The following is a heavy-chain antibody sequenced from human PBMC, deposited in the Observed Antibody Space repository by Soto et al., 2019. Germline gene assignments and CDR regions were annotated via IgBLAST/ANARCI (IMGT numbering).Heavy chain of an antibody. CDR1: GGSITTSSYY. D-gene: IGHD2-2*01. CDR2: IFYSGSA. CDR3: ARTTPLPVIVPASIGFDY. J-gene: IGHJ4*02. Sequence: QLQLQESGPGLVKPSETLSLNCTVSGGSITTSSYYWAWIRQPPGKGLEWIGSIFYSGSAHYNPSLKSRVTISVDTPKNQFSLKLNSVTAADTAVYYCARTTPLPVIVPASIGFDYWGQGTLVPVSS. V-gene: IGHV4-39*01.